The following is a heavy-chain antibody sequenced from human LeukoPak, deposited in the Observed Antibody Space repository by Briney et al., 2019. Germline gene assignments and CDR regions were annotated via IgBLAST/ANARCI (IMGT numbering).Heavy chain of an antibody. J-gene: IGHJ5*02. CDR1: GGSISSYY. CDR3: ARLFYDSSGYYYLNWFDP. V-gene: IGHV4-59*08. Sequence: SETLSLTCTVSGGSISSYYWSWIRQPPGKGLEWIGYIYYSGSTNYNPSLKSRVTISVDTSKNQFSLKLSSVTAADTAVYYCARLFYDSSGYYYLNWFDPWGQGTLVTVSS. D-gene: IGHD3-22*01. CDR2: IYYSGST.